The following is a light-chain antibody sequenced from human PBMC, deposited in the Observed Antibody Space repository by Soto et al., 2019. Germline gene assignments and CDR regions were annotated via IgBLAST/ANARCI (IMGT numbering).Light chain of an antibody. Sequence: QSALTQPASVSGSPGQSITISCTGTSSDIGSNNYVSWFQQRPGPAPTLILYEVRNRPSGVSTHFSGAKSGNTASLTISGLLPEDEADYYCSSYTTTTLLFGGGTKLTVL. CDR1: SSDIGSNNY. J-gene: IGLJ3*02. CDR3: SSYTTTTLL. CDR2: EVR. V-gene: IGLV2-14*01.